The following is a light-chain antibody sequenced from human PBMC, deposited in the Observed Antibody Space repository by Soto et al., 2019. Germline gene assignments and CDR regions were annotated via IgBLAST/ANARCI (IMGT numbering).Light chain of an antibody. CDR3: QHHNAWPLT. V-gene: IGKV3-15*01. CDR2: GGF. CDR1: QTLRNK. J-gene: IGKJ3*01. Sequence: IVLTQSPGTLSVSPGERVILSCRASQTLRNKLAWYQQKPGQAPRLLIYGGFTRATGIPARFSGSGSGTEFPLTINSLQSEDFAIYYCQHHNAWPLTFGPGTKLDLK.